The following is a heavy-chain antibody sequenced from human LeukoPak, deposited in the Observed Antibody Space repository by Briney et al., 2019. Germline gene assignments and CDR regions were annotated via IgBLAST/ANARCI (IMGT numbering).Heavy chain of an antibody. J-gene: IGHJ4*02. Sequence: PGGSLRLSCAASGFTFSRYWMHWVRQTPGKGLVWVSRINSDGTITTYADSVKGRFTISRDNAKSTLYLQVNSPRADDTAVYYCARDMDTVMATFDYWGQGTLVTVSS. CDR2: INSDGTIT. D-gene: IGHD5-18*01. CDR3: ARDMDTVMATFDY. CDR1: GFTFSRYW. V-gene: IGHV3-74*03.